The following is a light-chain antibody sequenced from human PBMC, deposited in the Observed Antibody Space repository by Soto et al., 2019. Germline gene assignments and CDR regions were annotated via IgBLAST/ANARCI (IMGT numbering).Light chain of an antibody. CDR2: DTS. CDR3: LLSYIGSFVM. J-gene: IGLJ3*02. CDR1: TGAVTSDHY. Sequence: QAVVTQAPSLTVAPVGTVTRACGTSTGAVTSDHYPCWFQQKPGQAPRTLIYDTSNKPSWTPARFSGSLLGGKAALAISGAQPDDEAEYYWLLSYIGSFVMFGAGTKLTVL. V-gene: IGLV7-46*01.